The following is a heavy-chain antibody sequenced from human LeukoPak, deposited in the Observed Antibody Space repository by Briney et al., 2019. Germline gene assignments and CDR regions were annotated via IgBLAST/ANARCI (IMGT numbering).Heavy chain of an antibody. V-gene: IGHV4-59*01. D-gene: IGHD3-22*01. CDR2: IYYSGST. Sequence: SETLSLTCTVSGGSISSYYWSWIRQPPGKGLEWIGHIYYSGSTNYNPSLKSRVTISVDTSKNQFSLKLSSVTAADTAVYYCARAAKDSSGYHDAFDIWGQGTMVTVSS. J-gene: IGHJ3*02. CDR3: ARAAKDSSGYHDAFDI. CDR1: GGSISSYY.